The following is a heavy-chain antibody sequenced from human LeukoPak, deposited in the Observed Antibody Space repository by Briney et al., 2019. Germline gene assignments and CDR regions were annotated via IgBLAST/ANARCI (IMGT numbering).Heavy chain of an antibody. D-gene: IGHD3-22*01. V-gene: IGHV4-59*01. CDR1: GGSLSSYY. J-gene: IGHJ4*02. Sequence: SETLSLTCTVSGGSLSSYYWSWIRQPPGKGLEWIGYIYYSGSTNYNPSLKSRVTISVDTSKNQFSLKLSSVTAADTAVYYCARGDLLDYYDSSGYYLDYWGQGTLVTVSS. CDR3: ARGDLLDYYDSSGYYLDY. CDR2: IYYSGST.